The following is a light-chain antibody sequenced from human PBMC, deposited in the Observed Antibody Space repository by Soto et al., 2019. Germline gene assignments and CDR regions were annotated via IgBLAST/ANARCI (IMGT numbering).Light chain of an antibody. V-gene: IGKV3D-20*01. J-gene: IGKJ3*01. CDR1: QSVGSSK. CDR2: DTS. Sequence: EIVLTQSPATLSLSPGERATLSCGASQSVGSSKLAWYQQKPGLAPRLLIYDTSTRATGIPDRFSGSGSGTDFTLIISRVEPEDFAVYHCQQYGRSPFTFGPGTKVDIK. CDR3: QQYGRSPFT.